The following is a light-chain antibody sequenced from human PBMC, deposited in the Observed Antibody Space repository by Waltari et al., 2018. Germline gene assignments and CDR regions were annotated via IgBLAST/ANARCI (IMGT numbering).Light chain of an antibody. J-gene: IGLJ2*01. CDR3: CSYADSFTAL. V-gene: IGLV2-11*01. Sequence: QSALTQPRSVSGSPGPSVSITCTGTSTDVGGYYFDSWYQQHPGKAPRLILYDITKRPSGVPDRFSGSKSGNTASLTIYGLQAEDEADYYCCSYADSFTALFGGGTKLTVL. CDR2: DIT. CDR1: STDVGGYYF.